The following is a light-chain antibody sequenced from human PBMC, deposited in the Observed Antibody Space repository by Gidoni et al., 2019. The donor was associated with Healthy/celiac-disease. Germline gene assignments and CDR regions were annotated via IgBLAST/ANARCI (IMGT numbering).Light chain of an antibody. CDR2: GAS. CDR3: QQYGSSPPSWA. CDR1: QRVSSSY. J-gene: IGKJ2*01. V-gene: IGKV3-20*01. Sequence: ELVLTQSPGTLSLSPGERATLSCRASQRVSSSYLAWYQQKPGQAPRLLIYGASSRATGIPDRFSGSGSGTDFTLTISRLEPEDFAVYYCQQYGSSPPSWAFGQGTKLEIK.